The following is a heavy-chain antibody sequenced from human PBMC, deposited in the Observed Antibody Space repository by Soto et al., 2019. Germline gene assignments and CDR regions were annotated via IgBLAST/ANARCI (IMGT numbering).Heavy chain of an antibody. CDR2: IIPIFGAA. CDR3: ATSGECGGDCYVYRLDV. D-gene: IGHD2-21*02. CDR1: GGSFNSFA. Sequence: SVKVSCKASGGSFNSFAISWVRRAPGQGLEWMGGIIPIFGAASYGQRIQGRVTITADESTSTAFMELSSLRSEDTAVYYCATSGECGGDCYVYRLDVWGQGTTVTVSS. J-gene: IGHJ6*02. V-gene: IGHV1-69*13.